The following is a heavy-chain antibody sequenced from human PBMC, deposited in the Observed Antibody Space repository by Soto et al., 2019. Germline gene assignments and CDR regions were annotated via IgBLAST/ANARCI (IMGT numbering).Heavy chain of an antibody. CDR3: ARVPLWFGEKTDY. V-gene: IGHV3-74*01. D-gene: IGHD3-10*01. J-gene: IGHJ4*02. Sequence: AASGFTFSSYWMHWVRQAPGKELVWVSRINSDGSSTSYADSVKGRFTISRDNAKNTLYLQMNSLRAEDTAVYYCARVPLWFGEKTDYWGQGTLVTVSS. CDR2: INSDGSST. CDR1: GFTFSSYW.